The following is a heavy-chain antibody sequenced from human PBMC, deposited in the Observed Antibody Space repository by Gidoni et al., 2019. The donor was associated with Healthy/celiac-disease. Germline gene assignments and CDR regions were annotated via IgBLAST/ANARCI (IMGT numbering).Heavy chain of an antibody. Sequence: QVQLVQSGAEVKKPGASVQFSCTASGYTFTSYGFCWVRQAPGHGLEWMGWISAYNGNTNYAQKLQGRVTMTTDTSMSTAYMELRSLRSDDTAVYYCARGLRIMITFGGVIVPSTFDYWGQGTLVTVSS. CDR3: ARGLRIMITFGGVIVPSTFDY. J-gene: IGHJ4*02. CDR2: ISAYNGNT. V-gene: IGHV1-18*01. D-gene: IGHD3-16*02. CDR1: GYTFTSYG.